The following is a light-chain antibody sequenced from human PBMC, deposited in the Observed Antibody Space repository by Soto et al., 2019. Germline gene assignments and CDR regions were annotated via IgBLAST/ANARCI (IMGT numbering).Light chain of an antibody. CDR1: QSVSSSF. Sequence: EIVLTQSPGTLSLSPGERATLSCRASQSVSSSFLAWYQQKPGQAPRLLIYGASSRATGIPDRFSGSGSGTDFTLNISRLAPEDVAVYYCQQYGSSPLTFGGGTKVEIK. V-gene: IGKV3-20*01. J-gene: IGKJ4*01. CDR2: GAS. CDR3: QQYGSSPLT.